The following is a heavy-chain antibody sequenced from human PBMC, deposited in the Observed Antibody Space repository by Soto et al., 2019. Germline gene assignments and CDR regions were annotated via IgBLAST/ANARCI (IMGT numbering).Heavy chain of an antibody. J-gene: IGHJ6*02. V-gene: IGHV2-5*02. Sequence: QITLKEFGPTLVKPTQTLTLTCTFSGFSLSTSGVGVGWIRQPPGKALEWLALIYWDNDKRYSPSLQSRLTITKDTSKNQVVLTMSNMDPVDTATYYCVHSRCGGDCLQSYPSHYYYGMDVWGQGTTVTVSS. CDR1: GFSLSTSGVG. D-gene: IGHD2-21*02. CDR3: VHSRCGGDCLQSYPSHYYYGMDV. CDR2: IYWDNDK.